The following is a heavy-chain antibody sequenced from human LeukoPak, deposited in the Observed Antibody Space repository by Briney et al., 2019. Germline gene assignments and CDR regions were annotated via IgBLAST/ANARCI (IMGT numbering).Heavy chain of an antibody. D-gene: IGHD3-10*01. J-gene: IGHJ4*02. CDR3: AKDHLGFPANYFDY. CDR2: ISSGGSTI. Sequence: GGSLRLSCAVSGFTSSDYYMSWIRQAPGKGLEWVSYISSGGSTISHADSVKGRFTISRDNSKSTLYLQMNSLRAEDTAVYYCAKDHLGFPANYFDYWGQGTLVTVSS. V-gene: IGHV3-11*04. CDR1: GFTSSDYY.